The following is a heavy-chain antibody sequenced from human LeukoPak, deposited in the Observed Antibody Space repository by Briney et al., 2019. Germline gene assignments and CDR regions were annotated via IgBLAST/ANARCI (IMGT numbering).Heavy chain of an antibody. D-gene: IGHD3-22*01. V-gene: IGHV1-18*01. J-gene: IGHJ3*02. Sequence: GASVKVSCKASGYTFTSYGISWVRQAPGQGLEWMGWISAYNGNTNYAQKLQGRVTMTTDTSTSTAYMELRSLRSDDTAVYYCARAETYYYDSSDFADAFDIWGQGTMVTVSS. CDR2: ISAYNGNT. CDR3: ARAETYYYDSSDFADAFDI. CDR1: GYTFTSYG.